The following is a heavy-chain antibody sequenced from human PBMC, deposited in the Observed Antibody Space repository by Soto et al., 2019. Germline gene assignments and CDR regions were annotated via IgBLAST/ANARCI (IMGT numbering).Heavy chain of an antibody. V-gene: IGHV3-9*01. D-gene: IGHD5-18*01. CDR3: VRSKGGYSYGTPFDY. J-gene: IGHJ4*02. CDR1: GFTFDDYA. Sequence: GGSVRLSCAASGFTFDDYAMYWVRQVLGKGLEWVSSISWNSGNIGYADSVKGRFTTSRDNAENSLYLQMNSLRPEDTALYYCVRSKGGYSYGTPFDYWGQGTLVTDSS. CDR2: ISWNSGNI.